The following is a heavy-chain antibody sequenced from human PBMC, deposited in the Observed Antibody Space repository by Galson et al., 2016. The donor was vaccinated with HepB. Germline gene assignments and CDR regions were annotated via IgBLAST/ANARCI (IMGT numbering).Heavy chain of an antibody. Sequence: SVKVSCKASGYTFTGYYLHWVRRAPGQGLEWMGWINPNSGDTKYAQKFQGRVTLTRDTSLATASMELSRLTSDDTAVYYCARAGFLKRLGAAYFDLWGPGTLVTVSS. V-gene: IGHV1-2*02. CDR3: ARAGFLKRLGAAYFDL. CDR2: INPNSGDT. J-gene: IGHJ4*02. D-gene: IGHD1-26*01. CDR1: GYTFTGYY.